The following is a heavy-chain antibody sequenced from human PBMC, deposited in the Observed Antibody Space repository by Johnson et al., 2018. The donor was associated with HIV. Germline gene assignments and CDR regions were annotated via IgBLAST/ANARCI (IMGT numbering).Heavy chain of an antibody. V-gene: IGHV3-20*04. Sequence: VQLVESGGGVVRPGGSLRLSCADSGFTFDDYGMSWVRQTPGKGLEWVSGFSWNSGSIGYAASVKGRFTISRDNAKNSLYLQMNSLRAEDTALYYCAKPLHSGSYWAAFDIWGQGTMVTVSS. CDR2: FSWNSGSI. D-gene: IGHD1-26*01. CDR3: AKPLHSGSYWAAFDI. CDR1: GFTFDDYG. J-gene: IGHJ3*02.